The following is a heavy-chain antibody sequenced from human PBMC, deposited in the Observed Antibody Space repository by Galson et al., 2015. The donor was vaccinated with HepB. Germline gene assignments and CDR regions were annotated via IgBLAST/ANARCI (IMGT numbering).Heavy chain of an antibody. J-gene: IGHJ3*02. V-gene: IGHV1-46*01. CDR2: INPSGGST. CDR3: ASGLTMIYDHNDLGMDAFDI. Sequence: SVKVSCKASGYTFTSYYMHWVRQAPGQGPEWMGIINPSGGSTSYARKFQGRVTTTRDTSTSTVYMELSSLRSEDTAVCYCASGLTMIYDHNDLGMDAFDIWGQGTMVTVSS. CDR1: GYTFTSYY. D-gene: IGHD3-22*01.